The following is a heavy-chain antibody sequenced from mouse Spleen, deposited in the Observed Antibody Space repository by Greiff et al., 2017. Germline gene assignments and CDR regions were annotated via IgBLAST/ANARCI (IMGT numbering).Heavy chain of an antibody. CDR1: GYTFTSYW. V-gene: IGHV1-69*01. D-gene: IGHD1-2*01. CDR3: ARNYGYFWYFDV. J-gene: IGHJ1*01. CDR2: IDPSDSYT. Sequence: QVQLQQPGAELVMPGASVKLSCKASGYTFTSYWMHWVKQRPGQGLEWIGEIDPSDSYTNYNQKFKGKATLTVDKSSSTAYMQLSSLTSEDSAVYYCARNYGYFWYFDVWGAGTTVTVSS.